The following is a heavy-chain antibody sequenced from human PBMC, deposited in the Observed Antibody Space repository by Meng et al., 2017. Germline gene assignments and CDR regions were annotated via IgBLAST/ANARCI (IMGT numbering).Heavy chain of an antibody. J-gene: IGHJ4*02. CDR1: GGTFSSYA. D-gene: IGHD6-19*01. CDR3: HSGWYQAGDDY. V-gene: IGHV1-69*06. Sequence: VRVVQAGDWVKKLGPSATTSCRASGGTFSSYAISWVRQAPGQGLEWMGGIIPIFGTANYAQKFQGRVTITADKSTSTAYMELSSLRSEDTAVYYCHSGWYQAGDDYWGQGTLVTVSS. CDR2: IIPIFGTA.